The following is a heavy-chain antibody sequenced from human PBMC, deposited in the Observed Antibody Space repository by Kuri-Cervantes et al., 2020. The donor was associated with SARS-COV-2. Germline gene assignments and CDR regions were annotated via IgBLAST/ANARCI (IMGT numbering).Heavy chain of an antibody. D-gene: IGHD2-2*02. J-gene: IGHJ4*02. CDR2: IYYSGST. CDR3: ARESSPEPQGYGYCSSTSCYRFDY. V-gene: IGHV4-39*07. Sequence: SETLSLTCTVSGGSISSSSYYWGWIRQPPGKGLEWIGSIYYSGSTNYNPSFKSRVTISVDTSKNQFSLKLSSVTAADTAVYYCARESSPEPQGYGYCSSTSCYRFDYWGQGTLVTVSS. CDR1: GGSISSSSYY.